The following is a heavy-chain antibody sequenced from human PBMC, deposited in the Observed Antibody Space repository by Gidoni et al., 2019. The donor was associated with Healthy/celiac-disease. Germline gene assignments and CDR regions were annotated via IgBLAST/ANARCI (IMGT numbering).Heavy chain of an antibody. CDR1: GLPFSSYG. J-gene: IGHJ4*02. V-gene: IGHV3-30*18. Sequence: QVQLVESGGGVVQPGRSLRLSCAASGLPFSSYGMHWVRQAPGKGLEWVAVISYNESNKYYADSVKGRFTISRDNSKNTLYLQMNSLRAEDTAVYYCAKGVNYYYGSEMDYWGQGTLVTVSS. CDR2: ISYNESNK. D-gene: IGHD3-10*01. CDR3: AKGVNYYYGSEMDY.